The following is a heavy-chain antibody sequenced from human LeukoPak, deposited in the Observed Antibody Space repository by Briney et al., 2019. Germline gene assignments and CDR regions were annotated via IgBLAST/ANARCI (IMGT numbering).Heavy chain of an antibody. V-gene: IGHV3-53*01. Sequence: GGSLRLSCAASGFTVSDNYMSWVRQAPGKGLEWGSVMYSGGDTYYPDSAKGRFTFSRYISKNTLYLQMNGLRTEDTAMYYCARDAPQVPAAGVLASWGQGTLVTASS. CDR3: ARDAPQVPAAGVLAS. J-gene: IGHJ5*02. D-gene: IGHD2-2*01. CDR2: MYSGGDT. CDR1: GFTVSDNY.